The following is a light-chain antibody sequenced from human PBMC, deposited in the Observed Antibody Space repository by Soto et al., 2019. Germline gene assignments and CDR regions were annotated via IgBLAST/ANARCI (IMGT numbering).Light chain of an antibody. CDR2: AAS. CDR3: QQSYSTPYT. CDR1: QSISSY. Sequence: DIQMTQSPSSLSASVGDRVTITCRASQSISSYLNCYQQKSGKAPKLLIYAASSLQSVVQSRFSDSRSGTDFTLTISSLQPEDFATYYCQQSYSTPYTFGQGTKLEIK. J-gene: IGKJ2*01. V-gene: IGKV1-39*01.